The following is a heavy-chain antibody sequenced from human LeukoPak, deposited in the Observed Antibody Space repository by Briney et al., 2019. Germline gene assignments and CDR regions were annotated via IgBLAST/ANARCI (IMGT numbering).Heavy chain of an antibody. CDR1: GGTFSIYA. CDR2: IIPIFGTA. Sequence: ASVNVSCTASGGTFSIYAISWVRQAPGQGLEWMGGIIPIFGTANYSQKFPGRVTITADESTSTAYMELSSLRSEDTAVDYCARVGYSGYDSTTFDYWGQGPLVTVSS. D-gene: IGHD5-12*01. V-gene: IGHV1-69*13. J-gene: IGHJ4*02. CDR3: ARVGYSGYDSTTFDY.